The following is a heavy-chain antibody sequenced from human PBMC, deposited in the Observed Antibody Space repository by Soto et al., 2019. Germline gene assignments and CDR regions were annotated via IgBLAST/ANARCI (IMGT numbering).Heavy chain of an antibody. V-gene: IGHV3-30*18. CDR2: ISYDGSNK. Sequence: QVQLVESGGGEVQPGRSLRLSCAASGFTFSSYGMHWVRQAPGKGLEWVAVISYDGSNKYYADSVKGRFTISRDNSKNTLYLQMNSLRAEDTAVYYCAKDGRVEVNYYYYYMDVWGKGTTVTVSS. J-gene: IGHJ6*03. CDR1: GFTFSSYG. D-gene: IGHD1-26*01. CDR3: AKDGRVEVNYYYYYMDV.